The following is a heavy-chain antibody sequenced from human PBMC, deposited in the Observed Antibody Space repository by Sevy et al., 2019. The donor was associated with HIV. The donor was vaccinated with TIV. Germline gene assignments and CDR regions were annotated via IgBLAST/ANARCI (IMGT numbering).Heavy chain of an antibody. D-gene: IGHD3-10*01. V-gene: IGHV3-64*01. J-gene: IGHJ4*02. Sequence: GGSLRLSCAASGFTFSNYALHWVRQAPGKGLEFVSSISSNGALTKYANSVKGRFTISRDNFKNTLYLQMGSLRAEDMAVYYCARFSGRESGDHIDYWGQGTLVTVSS. CDR2: ISSNGALT. CDR1: GFTFSNYA. CDR3: ARFSGRESGDHIDY.